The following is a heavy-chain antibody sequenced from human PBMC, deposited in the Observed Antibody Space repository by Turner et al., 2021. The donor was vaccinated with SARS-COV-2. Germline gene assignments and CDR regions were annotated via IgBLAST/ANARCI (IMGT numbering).Heavy chain of an antibody. V-gene: IGHV3-21*01. CDR2: ISSSSSYI. CDR3: ARGSPREDFYYYGMGV. CDR1: EFTFGSYI. Sequence: EEQLVESGGGLVKPGGSLRLSCSASEFTFGSYIMNWVRQAPGKGLEWVSSISSSSSYIYYADSVKGRFTISRDNAKDSLYLQMNSLRAEDTAVYYCARGSPREDFYYYGMGVWGQGTTVTVSS. J-gene: IGHJ6*02.